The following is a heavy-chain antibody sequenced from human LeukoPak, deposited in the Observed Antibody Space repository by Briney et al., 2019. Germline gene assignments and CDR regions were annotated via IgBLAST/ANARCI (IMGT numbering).Heavy chain of an antibody. CDR2: ISAYNGNT. CDR1: GYTFTSYG. V-gene: IGHV1-18*01. D-gene: IGHD1-26*01. Sequence: GASVKVSCKASGYTFTSYGISWVRQAPGQGLEWMGWISAYNGNTDYAQKLQGRVTMTTDTSTSTACMELRSLRSDDTAVYYCARSGGSYSSWFDPWGQGTLVTVSS. CDR3: ARSGGSYSSWFDP. J-gene: IGHJ5*02.